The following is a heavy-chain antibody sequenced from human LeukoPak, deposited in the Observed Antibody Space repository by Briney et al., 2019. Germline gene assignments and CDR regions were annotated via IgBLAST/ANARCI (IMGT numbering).Heavy chain of an antibody. CDR1: GFTFSSYG. D-gene: IGHD6-19*01. J-gene: IGHJ4*02. CDR3: ARENSGWYYFDY. CDR2: IRYDGNNK. Sequence: GGSLRLSCAASGFTFSSYGMHWVRQAPGKGLEWVAFIRYDGNNKYYADSVKGRFTISRDNSKNTLYLQMNSLRAEDTAVYYCARENSGWYYFDYWGQGTLVTVSS. V-gene: IGHV3-30*02.